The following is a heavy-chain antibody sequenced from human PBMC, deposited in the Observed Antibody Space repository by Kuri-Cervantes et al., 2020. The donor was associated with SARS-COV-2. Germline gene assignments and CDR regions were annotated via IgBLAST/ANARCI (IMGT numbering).Heavy chain of an antibody. CDR3: ARDKVVDY. D-gene: IGHD2-15*01. CDR2: VKQDGSEK. V-gene: IGHV3-7*01. CDR1: GFTFSSYA. Sequence: GESLKISCAASGFTFSSYAMHWVRQAPGKGLEWVANVKQDGSEKYYVDSVKGRFTISRDNAKNSLYLQMNSLRAEDTAVYYCARDKVVDYWGQGTLVTVSS. J-gene: IGHJ4*02.